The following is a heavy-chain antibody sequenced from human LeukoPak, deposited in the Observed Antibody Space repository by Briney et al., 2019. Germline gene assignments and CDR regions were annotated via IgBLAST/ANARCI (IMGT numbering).Heavy chain of an antibody. J-gene: IGHJ4*02. CDR1: GFSFSGYA. CDR3: VRAAGSGGELDS. Sequence: TGGSLRLSCVASGFSFSGYAMHWVRQAPGKGLEWVAVIPYNGSNKYYADSVKGRFTISRDNSKNRLYRQMNSLITDDTTVYYFVRAAGSGGELDSWGQGTLVTVSS. CDR2: IPYNGSNK. V-gene: IGHV3-30*04. D-gene: IGHD2-21*01.